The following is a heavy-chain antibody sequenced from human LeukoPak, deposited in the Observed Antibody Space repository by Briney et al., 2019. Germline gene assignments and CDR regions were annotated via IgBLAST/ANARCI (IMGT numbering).Heavy chain of an antibody. J-gene: IGHJ4*02. CDR2: ISAYNGRT. CDR3: TKGGAMVATIDY. CDR1: GYTFTSYY. D-gene: IGHD5-18*01. V-gene: IGHV1-18*01. Sequence: ASVKVSCKSSGYTFTSYYITWVRQAPGQGLEWVGWISAYNGRTNYAQKFQGRVTMTIDTSTTTAYMDLRSLTSDDTAMYYCTKGGAMVATIDYWGQGTLVTVSS.